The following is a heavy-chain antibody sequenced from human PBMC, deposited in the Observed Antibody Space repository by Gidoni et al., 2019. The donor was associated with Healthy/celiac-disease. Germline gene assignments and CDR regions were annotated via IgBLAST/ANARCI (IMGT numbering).Heavy chain of an antibody. CDR1: GGSFSGYY. CDR3: ARGGFRRVNYYGMDV. J-gene: IGHJ6*02. V-gene: IGHV4-34*01. Sequence: QVQLQQWGAGLYKPSETLSPTCAVYGGSFSGYYWSWIRQPPGQGLEWIGETNHSGSTNYNPSLKSRVTISVDTSKNQFALKLSSVTAADTAVYYCARGGFRRVNYYGMDVWGQGTTVTVSS. CDR2: TNHSGST. D-gene: IGHD3-10*01.